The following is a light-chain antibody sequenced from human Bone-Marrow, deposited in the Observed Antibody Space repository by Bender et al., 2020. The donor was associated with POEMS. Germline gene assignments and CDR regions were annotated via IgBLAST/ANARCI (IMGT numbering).Light chain of an antibody. CDR2: QDT. CDR3: QAWDTYSVI. V-gene: IGLV3-1*01. Sequence: SYEVTQPPSVSVSPGQTASITCSGDDLGDEYVAWYQQKPGQSPVFVIYQDTKRPSGIPERFSGSNSGNTATLTICGTQAMDEADYYCQAWDTYSVIFGGGTKLTVL. J-gene: IGLJ2*01. CDR1: DLGDEY.